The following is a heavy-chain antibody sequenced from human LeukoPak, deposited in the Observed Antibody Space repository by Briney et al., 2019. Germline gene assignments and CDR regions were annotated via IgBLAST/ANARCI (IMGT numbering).Heavy chain of an antibody. CDR1: GFTFDDYA. V-gene: IGHV3-9*03. J-gene: IGHJ4*02. D-gene: IGHD5-12*01. CDR2: ISWNSNSI. Sequence: GGSLRLSCAASGFTFDDYAMHSVRQAPGNGLEWVSGISWNSNSIAYADSVKGRFTISRDNAKNSLYLHMNSLRAEDMALYYCAKDMSYGGYSGYDYWGQGTLVTVSS. CDR3: AKDMSYGGYSGYDY.